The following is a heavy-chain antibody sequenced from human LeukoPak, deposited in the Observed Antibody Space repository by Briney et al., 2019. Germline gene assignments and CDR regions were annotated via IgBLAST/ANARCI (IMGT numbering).Heavy chain of an antibody. J-gene: IGHJ5*02. CDR3: ARAGEAVTTNWFDP. D-gene: IGHD4-17*01. CDR1: GGTFSSYA. CDR2: IIPILGIA. V-gene: IGHV1-69*04. Sequence: SVKASCKASGGTFSSYAISWVRQAPGQGLEWMGRIIPILGIANYAQKFQGRVTITADKSTSTAYMELSSLRSEDTAVYYCARAGEAVTTNWFDPWGQGTLVTVSS.